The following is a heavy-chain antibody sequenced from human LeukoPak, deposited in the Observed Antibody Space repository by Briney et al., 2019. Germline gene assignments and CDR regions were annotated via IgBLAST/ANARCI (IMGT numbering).Heavy chain of an antibody. CDR3: ARLGAGPTYYDFWSGYSSFYFDY. CDR2: ISSSGNT. Sequence: SETLSLTCIVSGGSTSGGNYYWGWIRQPPGKGLEWIGGISSSGNTYYNPTLKSRITISIDTSKNHFSLKLSSVTAADTAVYYCARLGAGPTYYDFWSGYSSFYFDYWGQGTLVTVSS. CDR1: GGSTSGGNYY. J-gene: IGHJ4*02. D-gene: IGHD3-3*01. V-gene: IGHV4-39*02.